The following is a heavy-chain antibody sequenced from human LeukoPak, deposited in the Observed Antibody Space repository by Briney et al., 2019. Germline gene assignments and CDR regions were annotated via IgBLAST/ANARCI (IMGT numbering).Heavy chain of an antibody. V-gene: IGHV4-34*01. Sequence: SETLSLTCAVYGGSFSGYYWSWIRQPPGKGLEWIGEINRSGSTNYNPSLKSRVTISVDTSKNQFSLKLSSVTAADTAVYYCASQLYYYDSSGYYHYFDYWGQGTLVTVSS. CDR3: ASQLYYYDSSGYYHYFDY. J-gene: IGHJ4*02. D-gene: IGHD3-22*01. CDR1: GGSFSGYY. CDR2: INRSGST.